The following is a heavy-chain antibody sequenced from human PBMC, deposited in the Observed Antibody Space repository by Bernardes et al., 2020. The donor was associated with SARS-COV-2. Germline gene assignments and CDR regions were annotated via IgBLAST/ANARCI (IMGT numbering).Heavy chain of an antibody. D-gene: IGHD2-21*02. CDR2: ISSSGTT. Sequence: LSLTCTVSSGSISNSTYYWGWIRQPPGKGLEWIGSISSSGTTYTNPSLQSRVTKSVDTSKNQFSLRLTSVTAADTAVYYCVGSSCGRDCYIGGLRSWDYGMDVWGQGTTVTVSS. V-gene: IGHV4-39*01. J-gene: IGHJ6*02. CDR1: SGSISNSTYY. CDR3: VGSSCGRDCYIGGLRSWDYGMDV.